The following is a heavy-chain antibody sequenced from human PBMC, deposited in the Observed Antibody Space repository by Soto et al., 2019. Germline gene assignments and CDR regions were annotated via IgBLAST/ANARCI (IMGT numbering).Heavy chain of an antibody. J-gene: IGHJ6*02. CDR3: ARDKDRLQLGGNYHYILDV. D-gene: IGHD1-7*01. CDR2: IMPIFRTP. Sequence: QVHLEQSGAEVRKPGSSVKVSCKASGGTFSNSAISWVRQAPGQGLEWMGGIMPIFRTPDYAQKFQGRVTXPXDXSTSTAYMELSGLRSDDTAVYYCARDKDRLQLGGNYHYILDVWGQGTTVTVSS. V-gene: IGHV1-69*05. CDR1: GGTFSNSA.